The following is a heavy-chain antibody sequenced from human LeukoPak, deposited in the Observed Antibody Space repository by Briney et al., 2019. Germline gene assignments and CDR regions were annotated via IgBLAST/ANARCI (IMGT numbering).Heavy chain of an antibody. CDR3: AKDRDWNYSNDY. CDR2: ISGSGGST. Sequence: GGSLRLSCAASGFTFSSYAMSWVRQAPGKGLGWVSAISGSGGSTYYADSVKGRFTISRDNSKNTLYLQMNSLRAEDTAVYYCAKDRDWNYSNDYWGQGTLVTVSS. CDR1: GFTFSSYA. J-gene: IGHJ4*02. D-gene: IGHD1-7*01. V-gene: IGHV3-23*01.